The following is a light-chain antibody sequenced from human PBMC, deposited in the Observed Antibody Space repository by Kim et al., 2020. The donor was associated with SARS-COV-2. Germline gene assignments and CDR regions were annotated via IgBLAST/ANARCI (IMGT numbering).Light chain of an antibody. J-gene: IGLJ3*02. CDR2: EVS. CDR3: CSYAGSSTSWV. Sequence: QSITISCTGTSSDVGSYNLVSWYQQHPGKAPKLMIYEVSKRPSGVSNRFSGSKSGNTASLTISGLQAEDEADYYCCSYAGSSTSWVFGGGTQPTVL. V-gene: IGLV2-23*02. CDR1: SSDVGSYNL.